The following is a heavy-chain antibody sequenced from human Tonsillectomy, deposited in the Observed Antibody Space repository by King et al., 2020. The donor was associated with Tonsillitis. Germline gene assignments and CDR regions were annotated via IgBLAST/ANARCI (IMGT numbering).Heavy chain of an antibody. CDR2: ISAYNGNT. CDR3: ARDMAPIAVAGPDAFDI. J-gene: IGHJ3*02. D-gene: IGHD6-19*01. V-gene: IGHV1-18*01. CDR1: GYTFTSYG. Sequence: VQLVESGAEVKKPGASVKVSCKASGYTFTSYGISWVRQAPGRGLEWMGWISAYNGNTNYAQKLQGRVTMTTDTSTSTAYMELRSLRSDDTAVYYCARDMAPIAVAGPDAFDIWGQGTMVTVSS.